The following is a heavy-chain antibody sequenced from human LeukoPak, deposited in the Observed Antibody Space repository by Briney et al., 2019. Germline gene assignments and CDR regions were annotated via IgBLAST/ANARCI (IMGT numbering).Heavy chain of an antibody. CDR2: IYYSGST. CDR1: GGPISSSSYY. J-gene: IGHJ4*02. D-gene: IGHD3-22*01. CDR3: AREAGYYDSSGYYKPLGVDY. Sequence: PSETLSLTCTVSGGPISSSSYYWGWIRQPPGKGLEWIGSIYYSGSTYYNPSLKSRVTISVDTSKNQFSLKLSSVTAADTAVYYCAREAGYYDSSGYYKPLGVDYWGQGTLVTVSS. V-gene: IGHV4-39*07.